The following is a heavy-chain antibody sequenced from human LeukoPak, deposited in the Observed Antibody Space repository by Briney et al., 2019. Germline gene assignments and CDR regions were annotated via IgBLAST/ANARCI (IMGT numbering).Heavy chain of an antibody. CDR2: IVVGSGNT. J-gene: IGHJ4*02. D-gene: IGHD4-17*01. V-gene: IGHV1-58*02. Sequence: ASVKVSCKASGFAFTSSAMQWVRQARGQRLEWIGWIVVGSGNTNYAQKFQERVTITRDMSTSTAYMELSSLRSEDTAVYYCAADGGDYGDYVFDYWGQGTLVTVSS. CDR1: GFAFTSSA. CDR3: AADGGDYGDYVFDY.